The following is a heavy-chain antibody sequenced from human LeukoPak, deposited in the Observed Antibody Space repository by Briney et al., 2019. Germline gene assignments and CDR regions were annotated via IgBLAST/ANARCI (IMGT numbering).Heavy chain of an antibody. CDR2: ISAYKGNT. D-gene: IGHD3-22*01. CDR1: GYTFTSYG. Sequence: ASVKVSCKASGYTFTSYGISWVRQAPGQGLEWMGWISAYKGNTNYAQKLQGRVTMTTDTSTSTAYMELRSLRSDDTAVYYCASSSRYYYDSSGYYFDYWGQGTLVTVSS. V-gene: IGHV1-18*01. CDR3: ASSSRYYYDSSGYYFDY. J-gene: IGHJ4*02.